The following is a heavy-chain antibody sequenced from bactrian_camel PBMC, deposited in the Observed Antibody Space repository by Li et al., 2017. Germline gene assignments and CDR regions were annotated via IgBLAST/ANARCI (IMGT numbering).Heavy chain of an antibody. D-gene: IGHD1*01. V-gene: IGHV3S10*01. J-gene: IGHJ4*01. Sequence: DVQLVESGGGSVQAGGSLRLSCVVSDYTYCSNDMSWYRQRPGSERAFVSSIDSVDSTLYADSVKGRFTISLNNAKNTLYLQMNSLKPEDTAMYYCAATIVVVDIRRDLDESDFGYWGRQRTQVTVS. CDR2: IDSVDST. CDR1: DYTYCSND.